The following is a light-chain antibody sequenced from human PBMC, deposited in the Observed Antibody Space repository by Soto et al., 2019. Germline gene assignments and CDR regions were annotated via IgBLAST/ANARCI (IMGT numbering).Light chain of an antibody. J-gene: IGKJ4*01. Sequence: DIQMTQSPSSLSASVGDRVTITCRASQSISSYLNWYQQKPGKAPKLLIYAASSLQSGVPSRFSGSGSGNDFTVTISSLPTEDFATYYWQQSYSMPRTFGGGTKVEIK. CDR1: QSISSY. CDR3: QQSYSMPRT. V-gene: IGKV1-39*01. CDR2: AAS.